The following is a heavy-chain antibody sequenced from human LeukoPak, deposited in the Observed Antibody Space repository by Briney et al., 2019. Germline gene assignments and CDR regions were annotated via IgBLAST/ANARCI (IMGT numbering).Heavy chain of an antibody. V-gene: IGHV1-69*13. J-gene: IGHJ6*03. CDR1: GYTFTSYA. CDR3: ARGHPPGVVVPAAPVWYYYMDV. Sequence: ASVKVSCKASGYTFTSYAMNWVRQAPGQGLEWMGGIIPIFGTANYAQKFQGRVTITADESTSTAYMELSSLRSEDTAVYYCARGHPPGVVVPAAPVWYYYMDVWGKGTTVTVSS. CDR2: IIPIFGTA. D-gene: IGHD2-2*01.